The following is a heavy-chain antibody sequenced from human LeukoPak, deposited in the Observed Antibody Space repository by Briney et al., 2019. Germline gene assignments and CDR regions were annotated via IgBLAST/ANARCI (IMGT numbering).Heavy chain of an antibody. J-gene: IGHJ4*02. D-gene: IGHD3-9*01. CDR3: ARGRGYDILTGYYGYYFDY. Sequence: SETLSLTCTVSGDSISSGRYYWSWIRQPAGRGLEWIGRIYNSGRTNYNPSLKSRVTIFIDTSKNQFSLKLSSVTAADTAVYYCARGRGYDILTGYYGYYFDYWGQGTLVTVSS. CDR2: IYNSGRT. V-gene: IGHV4-61*10. CDR1: GDSISSGRYY.